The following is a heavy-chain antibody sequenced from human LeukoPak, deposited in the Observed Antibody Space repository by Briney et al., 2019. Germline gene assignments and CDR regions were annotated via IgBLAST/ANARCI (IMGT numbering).Heavy chain of an antibody. V-gene: IGHV3-23*01. D-gene: IGHD3-22*01. Sequence: PGGSLRLSCVVSGISLSNYAMTWVRQAPGKGLEWVSAISGSGGSTYYADSVKGRFTISRDNSKNTLYLQMNSLRAEDTAVYYCAKDPYYYDSSGYPDYWGQGTLVTVSS. CDR1: GISLSNYA. J-gene: IGHJ4*02. CDR3: AKDPYYYDSSGYPDY. CDR2: ISGSGGST.